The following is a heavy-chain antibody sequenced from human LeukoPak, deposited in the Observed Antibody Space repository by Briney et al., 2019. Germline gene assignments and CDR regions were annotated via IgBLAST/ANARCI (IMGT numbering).Heavy chain of an antibody. J-gene: IGHJ6*02. D-gene: IGHD1-1*01. Sequence: GASVKVSCKVSGYTLTELSLHWVRQAPGKGLEWMGRFDPEDGETIYARKFQGRVTMTEDTSTDTAYMELSSLRSGDTAVYFCAVPLTTGGYYGMDVWGQGTTVTVSS. CDR3: AVPLTTGGYYGMDV. CDR1: GYTLTELS. V-gene: IGHV1-24*01. CDR2: FDPEDGET.